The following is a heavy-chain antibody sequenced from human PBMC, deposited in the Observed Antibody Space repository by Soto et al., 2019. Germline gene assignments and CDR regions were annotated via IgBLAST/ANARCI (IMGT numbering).Heavy chain of an antibody. CDR2: ISNDGTST. V-gene: IGHV3-74*01. Sequence: EVQLVESGGGLVQPGGSLRLSCAASGFTSSSYWMHWVRQAPGKGLVWVSRISNDGTSTNYADSVNGRFTISRDNAKNSVYLEMNRLSAYDTDVYYCAREWYYYDTSHHFSDDAFDLWGQGTTVTVSS. CDR1: GFTSSSYW. D-gene: IGHD3-22*01. J-gene: IGHJ3*01. CDR3: AREWYYYDTSHHFSDDAFDL.